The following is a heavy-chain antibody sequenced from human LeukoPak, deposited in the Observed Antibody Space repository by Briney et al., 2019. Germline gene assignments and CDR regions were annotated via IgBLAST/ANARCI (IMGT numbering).Heavy chain of an antibody. V-gene: IGHV1-18*01. J-gene: IGHJ4*02. CDR1: GYSFTTYG. CDR3: ARSARFYYGSGITFED. Sequence: GASVKVSCKASGYSFTTYGISWVRQAPGQGLEWMGWISAYNGNTNYAQNLQGRVTLTTDTSTSTAYMELRSLRSDDTAVYYCARSARFYYGSGITFEDWGQGTLVTVSS. CDR2: ISAYNGNT. D-gene: IGHD3-10*01.